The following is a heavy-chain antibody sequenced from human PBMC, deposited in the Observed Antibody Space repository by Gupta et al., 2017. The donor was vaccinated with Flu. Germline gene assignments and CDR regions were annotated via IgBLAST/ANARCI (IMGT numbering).Heavy chain of an antibody. J-gene: IGHJ4*02. Sequence: QITLKESGPTLVKPTQTLTLTCTFSGFSLSTSGVGVGWIRQPPGKALEWLALIYWNDDKRYSPSLKSRLTITKDTSKNQVVLTMTNMDPVDTATYYCAHIPSKPYYDILTGPYFDYWGQGTLVTVSS. CDR3: AHIPSKPYYDILTGPYFDY. V-gene: IGHV2-5*01. D-gene: IGHD3-9*01. CDR2: IYWNDDK. CDR1: GFSLSTSGVG.